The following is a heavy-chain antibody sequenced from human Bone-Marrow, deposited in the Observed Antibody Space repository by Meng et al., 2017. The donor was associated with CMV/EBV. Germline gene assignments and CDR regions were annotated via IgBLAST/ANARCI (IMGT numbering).Heavy chain of an antibody. CDR1: GFTFSDHY. Sequence: GESLKISCAASGFTFSDHYMDWVRQASGKGLEWVGRIRSEANSYATAYAASVKGRFTISRDDSKNTAYLQMNSLKTEDTAVYYCTRLRVEATKSGISPFYISFQGTMVTVSS. J-gene: IGHJ3*02. V-gene: IGHV3-73*01. CDR2: IRSEANSYAT. CDR3: TRLRVEATKSGISPFYI. D-gene: IGHD1-26*01.